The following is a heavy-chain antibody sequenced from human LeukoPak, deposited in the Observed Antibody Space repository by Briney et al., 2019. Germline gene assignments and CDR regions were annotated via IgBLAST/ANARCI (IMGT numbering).Heavy chain of an antibody. J-gene: IGHJ5*02. D-gene: IGHD3-16*01. CDR2: IYYSGTT. CDR3: ARVDTQGVPSP. V-gene: IGHV4-39*01. Sequence: PSETLSLTCTVSGGSISSSDYFWGWIRQPPGKGLEWIASIYYSGTTHYHPSLKSRVTMSVDTSKNQLSLKLSSVTAADTAVYYCARVDTQGVPSPWGQGILVTVSS. CDR1: GGSISSSDYF.